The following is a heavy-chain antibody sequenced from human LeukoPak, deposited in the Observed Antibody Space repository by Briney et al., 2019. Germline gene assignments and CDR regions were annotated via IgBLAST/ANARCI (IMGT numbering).Heavy chain of an antibody. J-gene: IGHJ6*03. Sequence: GGSLRLSCAASGFTVSSNYMSWVRQAPGKGLEWVSVIYTGGSTYYADSVKGRFTISRDNSKNTLYLQMNSLRAEDTAVYYCARSRGSNYAPNYMDVWGKGTTVTVSS. D-gene: IGHD4-11*01. CDR2: IYTGGST. CDR1: GFTVSSNY. CDR3: ARSRGSNYAPNYMDV. V-gene: IGHV3-53*01.